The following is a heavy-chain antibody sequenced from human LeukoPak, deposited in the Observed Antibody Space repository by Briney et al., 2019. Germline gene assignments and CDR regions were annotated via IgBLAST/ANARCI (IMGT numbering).Heavy chain of an antibody. D-gene: IGHD6-13*01. Sequence: GGSLRLSCAASGFIFSSYSVSWVRQAPGKGLEWVSVITGSGGNTYYADSVKGRFTISKDNSKNTVYLQMSSLRVDDTAVYYCAKAASSSWPSYYYGMDVWGQGTTVTVSS. V-gene: IGHV3-23*01. CDR2: ITGSGGNT. J-gene: IGHJ6*02. CDR3: AKAASSSWPSYYYGMDV. CDR1: GFIFSSYS.